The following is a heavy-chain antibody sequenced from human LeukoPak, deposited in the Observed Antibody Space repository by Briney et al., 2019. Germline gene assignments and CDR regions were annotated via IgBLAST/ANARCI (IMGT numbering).Heavy chain of an antibody. CDR1: GFTFSDYY. D-gene: IGHD3/OR15-3a*01. V-gene: IGHV3-11*01. CDR3: AKRGVVIRVILVGFHKEAYYFES. CDR2: ISSSGNTI. Sequence: GGSLRLSCVASGFTFSDYYMSWIRQAPGKGLEWVSYISSSGNTIYYADSVKGRFTISRDNAKNSLYLQMNSLRAEDTAVYFCAKRGVVIRVILVGFHKEAYYFESWGQGALVTVSS. J-gene: IGHJ4*02.